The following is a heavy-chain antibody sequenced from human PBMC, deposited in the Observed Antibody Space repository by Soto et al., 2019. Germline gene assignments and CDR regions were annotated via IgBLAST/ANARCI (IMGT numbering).Heavy chain of an antibody. CDR2: IHSGGSRI. CDR1: GFTFSTYH. J-gene: IGHJ6*02. CDR3: ARDGSTVTTNYHYAMDV. V-gene: IGHV3-48*03. D-gene: IGHD4-17*01. Sequence: EVQLVESGGGLVQPGGSLILSCAASGFTFSTYHMNWVRQAPGKGLEWVSYIHSGGSRIYYADSVKGRFTISRDNAKNSLYLQMNRLRAEDTAVYYCARDGSTVTTNYHYAMDVWGQGTTVNVSS.